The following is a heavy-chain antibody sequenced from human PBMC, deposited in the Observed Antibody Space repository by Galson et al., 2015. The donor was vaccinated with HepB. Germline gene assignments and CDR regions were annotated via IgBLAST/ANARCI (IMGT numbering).Heavy chain of an antibody. V-gene: IGHV3-23*01. Sequence: SLRLSCAASGFTFSSFAMNWVRQAPGKGLEWVSAISGSVGSTYYADSVKGRFTISRDNSKSTLYLQMNSLRADDTAVYYCATVISFGGVPATRRLDYWGQGTLVTVSS. CDR2: ISGSVGST. CDR1: GFTFSSFA. J-gene: IGHJ4*02. D-gene: IGHD3-16*01. CDR3: ATVISFGGVPATRRLDY.